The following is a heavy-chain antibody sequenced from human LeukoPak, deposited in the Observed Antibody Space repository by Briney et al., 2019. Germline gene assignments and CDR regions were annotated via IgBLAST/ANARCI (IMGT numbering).Heavy chain of an antibody. J-gene: IGHJ4*02. Sequence: QPGGSLRLSCAASGFTFSSYAMSWVRQAPGKGLEWDSAISGSGDSTYYGDSVKGRFTISRDNSENTLYLQMNSLRAEDTAVYYCAKTRPLDSSSWSHGDYWGQGTLVTVSS. V-gene: IGHV3-23*01. CDR2: ISGSGDST. CDR1: GFTFSSYA. CDR3: AKTRPLDSSSWSHGDY. D-gene: IGHD6-13*01.